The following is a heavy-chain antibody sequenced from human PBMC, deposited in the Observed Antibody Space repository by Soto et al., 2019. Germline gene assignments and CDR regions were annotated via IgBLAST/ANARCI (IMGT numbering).Heavy chain of an antibody. D-gene: IGHD2-2*01. CDR3: ARDTGEVPSNNWFDP. V-gene: IGHV4-4*07. Sequence: QVQLQESGPGLVKPSETLSLTCTVSGGSISSYYWSWIRQPAGKGLEWIGRIYTSGSTNYNPSLKSRVTMSVDPSKSQFSLKLSSVTAADAAVYYCARDTGEVPSNNWFDPWGQGTLVTVSS. CDR1: GGSISSYY. J-gene: IGHJ5*02. CDR2: IYTSGST.